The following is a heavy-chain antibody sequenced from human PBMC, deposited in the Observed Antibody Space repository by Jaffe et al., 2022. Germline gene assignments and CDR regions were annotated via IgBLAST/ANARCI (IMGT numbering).Heavy chain of an antibody. V-gene: IGHV3-30*18. CDR1: GFTFSSYG. CDR2: ISYDGSNK. J-gene: IGHJ4*02. CDR3: AKGRFLEWFFDY. Sequence: QVQLVESGGGVVQPGRSLRLSCAASGFTFSSYGMHWVRQAPGKGLEWVAVISYDGSNKYYADSVKGRFTISRDNSKNTLYLQMNSLRAEDTAVYYCAKGRFLEWFFDYWGQGTLVTVSS. D-gene: IGHD3-3*01.